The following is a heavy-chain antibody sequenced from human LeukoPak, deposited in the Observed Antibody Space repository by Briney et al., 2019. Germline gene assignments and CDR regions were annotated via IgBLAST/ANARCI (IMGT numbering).Heavy chain of an antibody. Sequence: GESLKISCKGSGCSFTTYWIAWVRQMPGKGLEWMGIIYPGDSDTRYSPSFQGQVTFSADKSISTAYLQWSSLKASDTAMYYCARRNDAFDIWGQGTMVTVSS. CDR3: ARRNDAFDI. J-gene: IGHJ3*02. V-gene: IGHV5-51*01. CDR1: GCSFTTYW. CDR2: IYPGDSDT.